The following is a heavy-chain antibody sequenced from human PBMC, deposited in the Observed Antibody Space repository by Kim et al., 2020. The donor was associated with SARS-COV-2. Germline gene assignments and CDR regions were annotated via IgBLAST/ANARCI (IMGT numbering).Heavy chain of an antibody. CDR2: IYYSGST. V-gene: IGHV4-59*13. Sequence: SETLSLSCTVSGDSISGYYWSWLRQPPGKELEWIGYIYYSGSTNYNPTLRSRVAISLDTSKSQFSLELTSVTAADTAVYYCARGRYNWYYFDSWGQGTLVTVSS. CDR3: ARGRYNWYYFDS. D-gene: IGHD1-1*01. CDR1: GDSISGYY. J-gene: IGHJ4*02.